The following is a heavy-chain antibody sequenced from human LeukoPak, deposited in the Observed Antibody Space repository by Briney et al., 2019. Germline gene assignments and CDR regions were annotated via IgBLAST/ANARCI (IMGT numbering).Heavy chain of an antibody. V-gene: IGHV1-69*13. Sequence: EASVKVSCKASGGTFSSYAISWVRQAPGQGLEWMGGIIPIFGTANYAQKFQGRVTITADESTSTAYMELSSLRSEGTAVYYWAGGRCSSTSCPGDNGFDPWGQGTLVTVSS. J-gene: IGHJ5*02. D-gene: IGHD2-2*01. CDR3: AGGRCSSTSCPGDNGFDP. CDR2: IIPIFGTA. CDR1: GGTFSSYA.